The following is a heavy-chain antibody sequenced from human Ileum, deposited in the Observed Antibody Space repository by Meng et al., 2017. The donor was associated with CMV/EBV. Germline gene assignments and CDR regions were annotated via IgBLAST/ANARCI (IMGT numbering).Heavy chain of an antibody. CDR2: ISSGATFI. Sequence: GGSLRLSCATSGFTFSTYEMNWVRQGPGKGLEWVSYISSGATFIHYTDSVKGRFTISRDDAKNSLFLQMNSLRGDDTAVYYCARDRGTAVGEDGMDVWGQGTTVTVSS. D-gene: IGHD3-10*01. CDR3: ARDRGTAVGEDGMDV. CDR1: GFTFSTYE. V-gene: IGHV3-48*03. J-gene: IGHJ6*02.